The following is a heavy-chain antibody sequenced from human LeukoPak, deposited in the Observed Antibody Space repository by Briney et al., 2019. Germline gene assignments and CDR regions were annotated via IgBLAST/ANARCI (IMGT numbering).Heavy chain of an antibody. J-gene: IGHJ4*02. D-gene: IGHD3-10*01. CDR1: GASISSGSYY. Sequence: SQTLSLTCTVSGASISSGSYYWSWIRQPAGKGLEWIGRIYTSGSTNYNPSLKSRVTISVDTSKNQFSLKLSSVTAADMAVYSCARQISRSGRFNYYFDYWGQGTLVTVSS. V-gene: IGHV4-61*02. CDR3: ARQISRSGRFNYYFDY. CDR2: IYTSGST.